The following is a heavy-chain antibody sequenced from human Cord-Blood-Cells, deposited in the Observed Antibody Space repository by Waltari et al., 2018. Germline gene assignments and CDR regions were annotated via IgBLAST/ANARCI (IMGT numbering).Heavy chain of an antibody. Sequence: QVQLQQWGAGLLKPSETLSLTCAVYGGSFSGYYWSWIRQPPGKELEWIGEINHSGSTNYNPALKSRVTISVDTSKNQFSLKLSSVTAADTAVYYCARGLGFGELFFDYWGQGTLVTVSS. D-gene: IGHD3-10*01. CDR2: INHSGST. V-gene: IGHV4-34*01. J-gene: IGHJ4*02. CDR1: GGSFSGYY. CDR3: ARGLGFGELFFDY.